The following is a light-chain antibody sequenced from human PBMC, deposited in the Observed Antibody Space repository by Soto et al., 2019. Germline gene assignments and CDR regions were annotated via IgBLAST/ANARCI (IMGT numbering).Light chain of an antibody. J-gene: IGLJ2*01. V-gene: IGLV2-14*01. CDR3: SSYTRSSTVV. CDR2: DVS. CDR1: SSDVGGYNY. Sequence: QSALTQPASVSGSPGQSITISCTGTSSDVGGYNYVSWYQQDPGKAPKLMIYDVSNRPSGVSNRFSGSKSGNTASLTISGLQAEDEADYYCSSYTRSSTVVFGGGTKVTVL.